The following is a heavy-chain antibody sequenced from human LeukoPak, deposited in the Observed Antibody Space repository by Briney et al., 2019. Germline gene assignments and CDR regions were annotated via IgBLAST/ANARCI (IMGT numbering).Heavy chain of an antibody. CDR2: ISADNGNT. V-gene: IGHV1-18*01. Sequence: ASVKVSCKASGYTFTSYAISWVRQAPGQGLEWMGWISADNGNTDYAQRFQGRVTMTTDTSTSTAYMELRSLRSDDTAVYYCARDLRRGSSSWYVSGGDYWGQGTLVTVSS. CDR3: ARDLRRGSSSWYVSGGDY. CDR1: GYTFTSYA. J-gene: IGHJ4*02. D-gene: IGHD6-13*01.